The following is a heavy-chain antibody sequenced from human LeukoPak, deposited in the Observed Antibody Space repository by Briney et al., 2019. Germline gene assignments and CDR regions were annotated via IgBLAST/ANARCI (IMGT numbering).Heavy chain of an antibody. CDR1: GYTFTSYG. CDR2: MNPNSGNT. Sequence: GASVKVSCKASGYTFTSYGISWVRQAPGQGLEWMGWMNPNSGNTGYAQKFQGRVTITRNTSISTAYMELSSLRSEDTAVYYCARDRDQWLLLRVSAFDIWGQGTMVTVSS. J-gene: IGHJ3*02. D-gene: IGHD3-22*01. V-gene: IGHV1-8*03. CDR3: ARDRDQWLLLRVSAFDI.